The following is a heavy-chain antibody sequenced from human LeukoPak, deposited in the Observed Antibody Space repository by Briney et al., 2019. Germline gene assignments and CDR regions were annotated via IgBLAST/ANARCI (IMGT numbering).Heavy chain of an antibody. Sequence: SETLSLTCTVSGYSISSGYYWGWIRQPPGKGLEWIGSIYHSGSTYYNPSLKSRVTISVDTSKNQFSLKLSSVTAADTAVYYCARDDPTAAGTPGYFDYWGQGTLVTVSS. CDR3: ARDDPTAAGTPGYFDY. CDR2: IYHSGST. V-gene: IGHV4-38-2*02. CDR1: GYSISSGYY. D-gene: IGHD6-13*01. J-gene: IGHJ4*02.